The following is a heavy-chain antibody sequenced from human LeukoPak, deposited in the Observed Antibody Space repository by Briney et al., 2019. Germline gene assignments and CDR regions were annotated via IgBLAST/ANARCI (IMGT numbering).Heavy chain of an antibody. CDR3: ASPVVVVATREVDY. Sequence: GGSLRLSCAASGFTFSSYAMSWVRQAPGKGLEWVSAISGSGGSTYYADSVKGRFTISRDNSKNTLYLQMNSLRDEDTAVYYCASPVVVVATREVDYWGQGTLVTVSS. CDR2: ISGSGGST. V-gene: IGHV3-23*01. J-gene: IGHJ4*02. CDR1: GFTFSSYA. D-gene: IGHD2-15*01.